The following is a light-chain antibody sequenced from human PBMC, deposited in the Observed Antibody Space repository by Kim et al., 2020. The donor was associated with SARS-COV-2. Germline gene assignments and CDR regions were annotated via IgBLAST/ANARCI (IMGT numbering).Light chain of an antibody. Sequence: SSELTQDTAVSVALGHTVTITCQGDSLTNYYASWYQQRPGQAPVLVIYDKNSRPSGIQDRFSGSSSGNTASLTITGALAEDEADYYCNSRDSSAQRYVFGTGTKVTVL. V-gene: IGLV3-19*01. J-gene: IGLJ1*01. CDR3: NSRDSSAQRYV. CDR2: DKN. CDR1: SLTNYY.